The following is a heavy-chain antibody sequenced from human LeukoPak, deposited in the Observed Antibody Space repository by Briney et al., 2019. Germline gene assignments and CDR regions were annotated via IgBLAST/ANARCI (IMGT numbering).Heavy chain of an antibody. CDR3: ARDLSYGSLFFDN. V-gene: IGHV3-11*04. D-gene: IGHD3-10*01. J-gene: IGHJ4*02. CDR1: GFTFSDYY. Sequence: PGGSLRLSCAASGFTFSDYYMSWIRQAPGKGLEWVSYISSSGSTIYYADSVKGRFTISRDNAKSSLYLQINSLRPEDTAVYYCARDLSYGSLFFDNRGQGTLVTVSS. CDR2: ISSSGSTI.